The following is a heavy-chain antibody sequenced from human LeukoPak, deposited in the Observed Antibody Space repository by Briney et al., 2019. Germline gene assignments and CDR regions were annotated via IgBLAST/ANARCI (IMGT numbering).Heavy chain of an antibody. V-gene: IGHV1-8*01. Sequence: ASVKISCKASGYAFTNFDINWVRQAPGQGLEWMGWMNPVSGNAGSAQKFQGRVTLTRDTSMSTAYMEVTSLRSDDTAVYYCARPRGYSYGPGDYWGQGTLVTVSS. CDR2: MNPVSGNA. D-gene: IGHD5-18*01. CDR1: GYAFTNFD. CDR3: ARPRGYSYGPGDY. J-gene: IGHJ4*02.